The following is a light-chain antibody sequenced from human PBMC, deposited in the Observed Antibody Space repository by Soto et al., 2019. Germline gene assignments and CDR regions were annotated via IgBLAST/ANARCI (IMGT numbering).Light chain of an antibody. Sequence: QSVLTQPASVSGSPGKSITLSCTGNNSEIGGYNYVSWYQQHPGKAPKLMIYDVSNRPSGVSNRFSGSKSGNTASLTISGLQAEDEADYYCSSYTSSSTYVFGTGTKVTVL. CDR3: SSYTSSSTYV. CDR1: NSEIGGYNY. CDR2: DVS. J-gene: IGLJ1*01. V-gene: IGLV2-14*03.